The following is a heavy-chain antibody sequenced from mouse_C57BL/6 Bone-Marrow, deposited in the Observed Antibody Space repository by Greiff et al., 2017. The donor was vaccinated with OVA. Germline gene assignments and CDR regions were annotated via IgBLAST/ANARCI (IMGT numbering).Heavy chain of an antibody. V-gene: IGHV1-22*01. CDR2: INPNNGGT. CDR1: GYTFTDYN. J-gene: IGHJ1*03. CDR3: ARGRLPLYVGYSDV. D-gene: IGHD1-1*01. Sequence: VQLQQSGPELVKPGASVKMSCKASGYTFTDYNMHWVKQSHGKSLEWIGYINPNNGGTSYNQKFKGKATLTVNKSSSTAYMELRSLTSEDSAVYDCARGRLPLYVGYSDVWGTGTTVTVSS.